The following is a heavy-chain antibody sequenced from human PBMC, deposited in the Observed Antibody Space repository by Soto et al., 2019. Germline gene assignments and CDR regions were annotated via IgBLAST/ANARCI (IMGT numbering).Heavy chain of an antibody. V-gene: IGHV3-23*01. CDR3: AKDRDSGSYYGRYAFDI. CDR2: ISGSGGST. J-gene: IGHJ3*02. CDR1: GFTFSSYA. D-gene: IGHD1-26*01. Sequence: EVQLLESGGGLVQPGGSLRLSCAASGFTFSSYAMSWVRQAPGKGLEWVSAISGSGGSTYYADSVKGRFTISRDNSKNTLSLQMNSLRLDDTALYYCAKDRDSGSYYGRYAFDIWSQGTMVIVSS.